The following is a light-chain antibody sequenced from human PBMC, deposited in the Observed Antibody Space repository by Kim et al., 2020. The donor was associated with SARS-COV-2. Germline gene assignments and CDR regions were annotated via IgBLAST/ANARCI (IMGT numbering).Light chain of an antibody. Sequence: GGTVTLTCGLSSGSVSTSYYPSWYQQTPGQAPRTLIYTTNSRSSGVPDRFSGSILGNKAALTITGAQADDESHYYCVLYMGSGIWVFGGGTKLTVL. CDR3: VLYMGSGIWV. CDR2: TTN. V-gene: IGLV8-61*01. J-gene: IGLJ2*01. CDR1: SGSVSTSYY.